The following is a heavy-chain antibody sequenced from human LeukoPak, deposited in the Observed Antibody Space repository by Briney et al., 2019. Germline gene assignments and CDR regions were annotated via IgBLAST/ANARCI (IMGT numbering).Heavy chain of an antibody. CDR3: ARGPPTSRSGAHFDY. D-gene: IGHD5-12*01. CDR2: ISYSGNNY. Sequence: PGGSLRLSCAASGFTFSHYAMHWVRQAPGEGPQWVAFISYSGNNYYYADSAKGRFIISRDDSKNTLYVEMNSLRLDDTAIYYCARGPPTSRSGAHFDYWGQGSLVTVSP. J-gene: IGHJ4*02. V-gene: IGHV3-30*03. CDR1: GFTFSHYA.